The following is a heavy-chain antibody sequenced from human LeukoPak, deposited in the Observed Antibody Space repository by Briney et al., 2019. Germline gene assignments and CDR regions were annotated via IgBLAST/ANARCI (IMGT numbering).Heavy chain of an antibody. CDR2: IKSKTDGGTT. V-gene: IGHV3-15*01. Sequence: PGGSLRLSCAASGFTFINAWMTWVRQAPGKGLAWVGRIKSKTDGGTTDYAAPVKGRFTISRDDSKNTLYLQMNSLKTEDTAVYYCTTEGVVVAAIIDCWGQGTLVTVSS. D-gene: IGHD2-15*01. J-gene: IGHJ4*02. CDR3: TTEGVVVAAIIDC. CDR1: GFTFINAW.